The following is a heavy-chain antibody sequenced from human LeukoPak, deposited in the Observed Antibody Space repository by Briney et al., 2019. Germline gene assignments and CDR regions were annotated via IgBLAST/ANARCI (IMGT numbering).Heavy chain of an antibody. CDR3: ARTPDLRITMVRGAHNWFDP. J-gene: IGHJ5*02. D-gene: IGHD3-10*01. Sequence: ASVKVSCKASGYTFISYDINWVRQATGQGLEWMGWMNPNSGNTGYAQKFQGRVTMTRNTSISTAYMELRSLRSEDTAVYYCARTPDLRITMVRGAHNWFDPWGQGTLVTVSS. CDR2: MNPNSGNT. CDR1: GYTFISYD. V-gene: IGHV1-8*01.